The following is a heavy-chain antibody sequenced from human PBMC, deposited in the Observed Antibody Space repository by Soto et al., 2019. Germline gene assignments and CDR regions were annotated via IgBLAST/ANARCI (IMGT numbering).Heavy chain of an antibody. CDR3: ARSFGVGATSHY. V-gene: IGHV4-39*01. D-gene: IGHD1-26*01. CDR1: GGSISSGGYY. Sequence: PSETLSLTCTVSGGSISSGGYYWSWIRQPPGKGLEWLGSINNIGYTYYNPSLKSRVTISVDTSKNQFSLKLNSVTAADTAVYYCARSFGVGATSHYWGQGTLVTVSS. J-gene: IGHJ4*02. CDR2: INNIGYT.